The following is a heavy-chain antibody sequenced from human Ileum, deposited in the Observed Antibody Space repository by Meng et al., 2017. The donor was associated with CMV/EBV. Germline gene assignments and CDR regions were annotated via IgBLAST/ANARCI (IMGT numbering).Heavy chain of an antibody. D-gene: IGHD3-10*01. V-gene: IGHV4-4*07. CDR3: ARGQTVRGFEY. Sequence: LRESGPGPVKPPETLSLTCTVSSASISPYYWNWIRQPAGKGLEWIGRIYTGGPTDYNPSLKSRVTMSVDTSKNQFFLNLSSVTAADTAVYYCARGQTVRGFEYWGLGILVTVSS. J-gene: IGHJ4*02. CDR1: SASISPYY. CDR2: IYTGGPT.